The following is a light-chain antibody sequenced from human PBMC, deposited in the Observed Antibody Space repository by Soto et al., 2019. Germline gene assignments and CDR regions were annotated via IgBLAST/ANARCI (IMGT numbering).Light chain of an antibody. V-gene: IGKV3-20*01. CDR3: QQYGSSPPTT. Sequence: EIVLTQSPGTLSLSPGERATLSCRASQSVSSSYLAWYQQKPGQAPRLLIYGASSRATGIPDRFSGSGSGTDFPLTISRLEPEDFPVYYCQQYGSSPPTTFGQGTRREIK. CDR1: QSVSSSY. CDR2: GAS. J-gene: IGKJ5*01.